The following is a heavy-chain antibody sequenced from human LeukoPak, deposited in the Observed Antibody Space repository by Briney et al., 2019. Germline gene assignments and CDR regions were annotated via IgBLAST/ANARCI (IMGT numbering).Heavy chain of an antibody. D-gene: IGHD3-22*01. CDR3: ARTSHYYDSSGYYDY. V-gene: IGHV1-69*05. CDR2: IIPIFGTA. J-gene: IGHJ4*02. CDR1: GGTFSSYA. Sequence: SVEVSCKASGGTFSSYAISWVRQAPGQGLEWMGRIIPIFGTANYAQKVQGRVTITTDESTSTAYMELSSLRSEDTAVYYCARTSHYYDSSGYYDYWGQGTLVTVSS.